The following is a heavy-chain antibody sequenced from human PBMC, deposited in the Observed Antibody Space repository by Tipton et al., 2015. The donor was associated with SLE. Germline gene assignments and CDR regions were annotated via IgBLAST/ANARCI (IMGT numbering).Heavy chain of an antibody. CDR1: GFTFSNYD. CDR2: IGIAGDT. V-gene: IGHV3-13*01. D-gene: IGHD6-19*01. J-gene: IGHJ3*02. Sequence: SLRLSCVVSGFTFSNYDMHWVRQVKGKGLEWVSAIGIAGDTHYPDSVKGRFTISRENGKSSLYLQMNSLAAGDTAVYYCVRGGIQVAGIDAFDIWGQGTVVTVSS. CDR3: VRGGIQVAGIDAFDI.